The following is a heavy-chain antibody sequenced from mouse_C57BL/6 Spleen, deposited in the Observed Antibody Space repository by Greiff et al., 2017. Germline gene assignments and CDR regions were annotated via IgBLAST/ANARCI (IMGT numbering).Heavy chain of an antibody. Sequence: EVQLVESGPGLVKPSQSLSLSCSASGYSITSGYYWYWIRQSPENKLEWMGYISYDGSTNYNPSLKNRISITRDTSKNTFFLKLNSVTTEDTATYYCARDDYDGSDWDMDFWGTGTSVTVSS. CDR3: ARDDYDGSDWDMDF. J-gene: IGHJ1*03. D-gene: IGHD2-4*01. CDR2: ISYDGST. CDR1: GYSITSGYY. V-gene: IGHV3-6*01.